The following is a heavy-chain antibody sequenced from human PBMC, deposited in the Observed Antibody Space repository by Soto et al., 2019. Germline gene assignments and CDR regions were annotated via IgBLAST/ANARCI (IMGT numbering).Heavy chain of an antibody. CDR2: IKSKTDGGTT. D-gene: IGHD3-10*01. Sequence: EVQLVESGGGLVKPGGSLRLSCAASGFTFSNAWMSWVRQAPGKGLEWVGRIKSKTDGGTTDYAAPVKGRFTISRDDSKNTLYLQMNSLKTEDTAVYYCTPEESYYYYSMDVWGQGTTVTVSS. CDR3: TPEESYYYYSMDV. J-gene: IGHJ6*02. V-gene: IGHV3-15*01. CDR1: GFTFSNAW.